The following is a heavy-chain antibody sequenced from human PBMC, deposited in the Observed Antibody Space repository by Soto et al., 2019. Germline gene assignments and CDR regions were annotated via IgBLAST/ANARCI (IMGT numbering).Heavy chain of an antibody. CDR3: ARDRDSSSWYSAFDI. CDR1: GFTFSSYG. V-gene: IGHV3-33*01. D-gene: IGHD6-13*01. Sequence: QVQLVESGGGVVQPGRSLSLSCAASGFTFSSYGMHWVRQAPGKGLEWVAVIWYDGSNKYYADSVKGRFTISRDNSNNTLYLQMNSLRAEDTAVYYCARDRDSSSWYSAFDIWGQGTMVTVSS. CDR2: IWYDGSNK. J-gene: IGHJ3*02.